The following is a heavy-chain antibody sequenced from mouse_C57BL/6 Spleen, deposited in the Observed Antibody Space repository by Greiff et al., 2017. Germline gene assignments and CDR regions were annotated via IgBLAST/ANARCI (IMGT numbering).Heavy chain of an antibody. V-gene: IGHV3-4*01. CDR1: GYSITNGNHW. CDR2: ISSSGST. Sequence: EVQLVESGPALVKPSQTVSLTCTVTGYSITNGNHWWNWIRQVSGSKLEWIGYISSSGSTDSNPFLKSRISITRDTSKNQLFLQLNSVTTEAIAXYYCASGGARGWYFDVWGTGTTVTVSS. D-gene: IGHD3-1*01. J-gene: IGHJ1*03. CDR3: ASGGARGWYFDV.